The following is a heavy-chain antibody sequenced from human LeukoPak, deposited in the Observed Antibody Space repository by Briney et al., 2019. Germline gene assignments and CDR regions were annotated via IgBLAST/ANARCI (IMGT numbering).Heavy chain of an antibody. Sequence: TSETLSLTCTVSGGSISSGSYYWSWIRQPAGKGLEWIGRIYTSGSTNYNPSLKSRVTISVDTSKNQFSLKLSSVTAADTAVYYCARKLVEVGATVARAFDIWGQGTMVTVSS. CDR3: ARKLVEVGATVARAFDI. V-gene: IGHV4-61*02. J-gene: IGHJ3*02. CDR2: IYTSGST. CDR1: GGSISSGSYY. D-gene: IGHD1-26*01.